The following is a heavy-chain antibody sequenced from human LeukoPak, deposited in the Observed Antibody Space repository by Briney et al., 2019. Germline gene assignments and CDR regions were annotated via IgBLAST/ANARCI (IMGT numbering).Heavy chain of an antibody. Sequence: SETLSLTCTVSGGSISSDSWSWIRQSAGKELEWIGHIFTSGSINYNPSLRSRVTMSVDTSKNQFSLQLSSVTAADTAVYYCASTLGYGWFDPWGRGTLVTVSS. J-gene: IGHJ5*02. CDR3: ASTLGYGWFDP. V-gene: IGHV4-4*07. D-gene: IGHD1-1*01. CDR1: GGSISSDS. CDR2: IFTSGSI.